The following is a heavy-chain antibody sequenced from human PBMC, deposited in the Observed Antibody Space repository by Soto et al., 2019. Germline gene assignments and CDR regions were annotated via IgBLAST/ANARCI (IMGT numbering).Heavy chain of an antibody. V-gene: IGHV6-1*01. D-gene: IGHD2-2*01. J-gene: IGHJ5*01. CDR2: TYYRSKWYN. CDR1: GDSVSSNRAA. Sequence: SQALLLTCAISGDSVSSNRAAWNWIRQSPSRSLEWLGRTYYRSKWYNDYAVSVKSRITINPDTSKNQVSLQLNSVTPEDTAVYYCARERKCQLLSWYWFDSWRQGTLVSVSS. CDR3: ARERKCQLLSWYWFDS.